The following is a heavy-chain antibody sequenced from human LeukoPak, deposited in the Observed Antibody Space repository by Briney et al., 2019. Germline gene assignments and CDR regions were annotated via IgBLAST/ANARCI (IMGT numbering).Heavy chain of an antibody. D-gene: IGHD3-22*01. J-gene: IGHJ4*02. Sequence: SETLSLTCGVYGGSFSDYFWSWIRQPPGKGLEWIGETNHRGDTSYNPSLTSPRLTISVDTSKNQFSLKLSSVTAADTAVYYCARGGPYDSSGYYYDYWGQGTLVTVSS. CDR3: ARGGPYDSSGYYYDY. CDR1: GGSFSDYF. V-gene: IGHV4-34*01. CDR2: TNHRGDT.